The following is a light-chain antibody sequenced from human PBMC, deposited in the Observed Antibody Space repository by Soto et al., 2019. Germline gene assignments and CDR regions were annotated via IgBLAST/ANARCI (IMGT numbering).Light chain of an antibody. CDR1: SSDVGGYKY. CDR3: SSFATRSTLV. J-gene: IGLJ3*02. CDR2: AVS. Sequence: QSVLTQPASVSGSPGQSITISCTGTSSDVGGYKYVSWYQHHPSKAPKLLIYAVSNRPSGISNRFSGSKSGNTASLTISGLQAEDEADYYCSSFATRSTLVFGGGTKLTVL. V-gene: IGLV2-14*01.